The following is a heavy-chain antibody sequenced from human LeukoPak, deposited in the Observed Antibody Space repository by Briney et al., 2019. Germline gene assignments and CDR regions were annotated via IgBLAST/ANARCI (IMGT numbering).Heavy chain of an antibody. J-gene: IGHJ5*02. Sequence: GGSLRLSCAASGFTFSSYGMSWVRQAPGKGLEWVSAISGSGGSTYYADSVKGRFTISRDNSKNTLYLQMNSLRAEDTAVYYCAKANDIVVVPAAPLNWFDPWGQGTLVTVSS. CDR1: GFTFSSYG. D-gene: IGHD2-2*01. CDR2: ISGSGGST. CDR3: AKANDIVVVPAAPLNWFDP. V-gene: IGHV3-23*01.